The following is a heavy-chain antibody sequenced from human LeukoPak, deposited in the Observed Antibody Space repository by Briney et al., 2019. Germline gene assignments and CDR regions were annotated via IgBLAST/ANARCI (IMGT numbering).Heavy chain of an antibody. Sequence: GASVKVSCKASGGTFSSYANSWVRQAPGQGLEWMGGIIPIFGTANYAQKFQGRVTITADESTSTAYMELSSLRSEDTAVYYCASSGFYSLPDYWGQGTLVTVSS. D-gene: IGHD3-10*01. CDR1: GGTFSSYA. CDR2: IIPIFGTA. V-gene: IGHV1-69*13. J-gene: IGHJ4*02. CDR3: ASSGFYSLPDY.